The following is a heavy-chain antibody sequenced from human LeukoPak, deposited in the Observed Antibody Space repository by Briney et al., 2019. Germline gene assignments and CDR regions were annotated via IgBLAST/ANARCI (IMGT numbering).Heavy chain of an antibody. D-gene: IGHD5-12*01. V-gene: IGHV4-34*01. Sequence: SETLSLTCAVYGGSFSGYYWSWIRQPPGKGLEWIGEINHSGSTNYNPSLKSRVTISVDTSKNQFSLKLSSVTAADTAAYYCARGEGYGYYYYGMDVWGQGTTVTVSS. CDR2: INHSGST. CDR3: ARGEGYGYYYYGMDV. CDR1: GGSFSGYY. J-gene: IGHJ6*02.